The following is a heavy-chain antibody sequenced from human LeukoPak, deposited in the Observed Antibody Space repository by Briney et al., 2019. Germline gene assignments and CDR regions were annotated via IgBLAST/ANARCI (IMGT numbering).Heavy chain of an antibody. CDR3: AKAPTSDYYYYMDI. J-gene: IGHJ6*03. Sequence: GGSLRLSCAASGFTFSSYGMHWVRQAPGKGLEWVAFIRYDGSNKYYADSVKGRFTISRDNSKNTLYLQMNSLRAEDTAVYYCAKAPTSDYYYYMDIWGKRTTVTVSS. CDR1: GFTFSSYG. V-gene: IGHV3-30*02. D-gene: IGHD4-11*01. CDR2: IRYDGSNK.